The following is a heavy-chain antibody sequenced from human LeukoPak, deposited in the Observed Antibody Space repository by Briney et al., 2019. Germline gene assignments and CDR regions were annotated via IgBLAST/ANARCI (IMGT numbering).Heavy chain of an antibody. Sequence: GGSLRLSCTASGFTLGDYAITWVRQAPGKGLEWVGFIRSQIYGGTTEYAASVKGRFTISRDDSESIAYLQMNSLKTEDTAVYYCTRGSLLFSYYYYMDVWGKGTTVTISS. CDR2: IRSQIYGGTT. CDR1: GFTLGDYA. D-gene: IGHD2-21*02. CDR3: TRGSLLFSYYYYMDV. V-gene: IGHV3-49*04. J-gene: IGHJ6*03.